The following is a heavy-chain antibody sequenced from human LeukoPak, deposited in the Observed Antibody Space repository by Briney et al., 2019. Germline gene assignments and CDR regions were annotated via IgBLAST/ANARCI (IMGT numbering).Heavy chain of an antibody. Sequence: PSETLSLTCTVSGGSINGYYWSWIRQPPGKGLEWIGYIYNSGSTKYNPSLESRVTISEDTSKDQFSLKLSSVTAADTAMYYCARPHRGPFAFDIWGQGTMVTVSS. D-gene: IGHD2-15*01. V-gene: IGHV4-59*01. J-gene: IGHJ3*02. CDR3: ARPHRGPFAFDI. CDR2: IYNSGST. CDR1: GGSINGYY.